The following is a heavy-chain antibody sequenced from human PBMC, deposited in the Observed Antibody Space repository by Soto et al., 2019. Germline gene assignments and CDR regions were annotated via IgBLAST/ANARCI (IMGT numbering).Heavy chain of an antibody. V-gene: IGHV3-53*01. CDR2: IYSGGIT. CDR1: GVTVRSSY. D-gene: IGHD1-7*01. J-gene: IGHJ4*02. CDR3: GRGPQVTGTIGVDY. Sequence: SGGSQRLSCAASGVTVRSSYMSWVRQAPGKGLEWVSIIYSGGITHYAESVKGRFTISRDNSRNTLYLQMNSLRAEDTAAYYCGRGPQVTGTIGVDYWGQGTLVTVSS.